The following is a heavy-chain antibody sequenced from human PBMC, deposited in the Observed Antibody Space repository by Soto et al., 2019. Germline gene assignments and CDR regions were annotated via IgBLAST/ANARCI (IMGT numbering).Heavy chain of an antibody. CDR2: MNPNSGNT. J-gene: IGHJ5*02. D-gene: IGHD3-3*01. V-gene: IGHV1-8*01. CDR1: GYTFTSYD. CDR3: ARACYVYYDFWSGYYQYKYNWFGP. Sequence: ASVKVSCKASGYTFTSYDINWVRQATGQGLEWMGWMNPNSGNTGYAQKFQGRVTMTRNTSISTAYMELSSLRSEDTAVYYCARACYVYYDFWSGYYQYKYNWFGPWGQGTLVTVSS.